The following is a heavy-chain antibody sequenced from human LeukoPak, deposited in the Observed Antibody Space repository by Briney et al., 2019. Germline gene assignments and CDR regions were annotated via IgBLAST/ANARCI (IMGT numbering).Heavy chain of an antibody. J-gene: IGHJ4*02. D-gene: IGHD3-22*01. CDR1: GFTFSSYA. CDR2: ISYDGSNK. CDR3: AREAPRGSGSDY. Sequence: PGGSLRLSCAASGFTFSSYAMHWVRQAPGKGLEWVAVISYDGSNKYYADSVKGRFTISRDNSKNTLYLQMNSLRAEDTAVYYCAREAPRGSGSDYWGQGTLVTVSS. V-gene: IGHV3-30*04.